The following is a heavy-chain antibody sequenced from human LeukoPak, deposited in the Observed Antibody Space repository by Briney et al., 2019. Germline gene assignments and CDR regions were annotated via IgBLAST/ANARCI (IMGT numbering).Heavy chain of an antibody. V-gene: IGHV3-23*01. Sequence: PGRSLRLSCAASGFTFSSYGMHWVRQAPGKGLEWVSGISGSGDRTYYADSVKGRFTISRDDSMNTYLQMNSLRAEDTAVYYCAKGGTENIWCNFDNWGQGTVVTVSS. CDR3: AKGGTENIWCNFDN. J-gene: IGHJ4*02. CDR2: ISGSGDRT. CDR1: GFTFSSYG. D-gene: IGHD1-14*01.